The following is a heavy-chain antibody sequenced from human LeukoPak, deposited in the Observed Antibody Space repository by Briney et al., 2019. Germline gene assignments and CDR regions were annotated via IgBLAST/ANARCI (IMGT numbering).Heavy chain of an antibody. CDR2: INLVGGLT. CDR1: GYTFTSYY. Sequence: GASVKVTCKASGYTFTSYYIHWLRQAPGQGPEWMGMINLVGGLTHYAPKFQGRVTMTRDTSTSTVYMELSSLRSEDTAVYYCARVGSDYYYGMDVWGQGTTVTVSS. D-gene: IGHD3-10*01. V-gene: IGHV1-46*01. CDR3: ARVGSDYYYGMDV. J-gene: IGHJ6*02.